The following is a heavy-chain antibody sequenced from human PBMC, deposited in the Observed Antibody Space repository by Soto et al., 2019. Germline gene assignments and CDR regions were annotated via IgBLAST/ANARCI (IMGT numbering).Heavy chain of an antibody. CDR3: ARDGSTVTTNYHYAMDV. V-gene: IGHV3-11*04. D-gene: IGHD4-17*01. J-gene: IGHJ6*02. CDR2: ISSSGSRI. Sequence: GGSLRLSCAASGFTFSDYYMSWMRQAPGKGLEWVSYISSSGSRIYYADSVKGRFTISRDNAKNSLYLQMNSLRAEDTAVYYCARDGSTVTTNYHYAMDVWGQGTTVTVYS. CDR1: GFTFSDYY.